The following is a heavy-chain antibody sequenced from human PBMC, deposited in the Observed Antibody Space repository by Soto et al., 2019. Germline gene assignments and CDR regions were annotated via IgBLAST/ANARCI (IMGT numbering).Heavy chain of an antibody. V-gene: IGHV1-2*04. CDR3: ARDLGTAMATNWFDP. Sequence: ASVKVSCKASGYTFTVYYMHCVLQSPLQGLDWMGWINPNSGGTNYAQKFQGWVTMTRDTSISTAYMELSRLRSDDTAVYYCARDLGTAMATNWFDPWGQGTLVTVSS. CDR1: GYTFTVYY. CDR2: INPNSGGT. D-gene: IGHD5-18*01. J-gene: IGHJ5*02.